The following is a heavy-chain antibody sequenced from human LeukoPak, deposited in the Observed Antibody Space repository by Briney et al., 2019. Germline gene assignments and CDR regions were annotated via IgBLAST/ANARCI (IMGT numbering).Heavy chain of an antibody. Sequence: GASVKVSCKASGYSFSTYTMNWVRQAPGQRLEWMGWINAGNGNTKYSQKFQGRVTITRDTSASTAYTEMRSLRSEDTAVYYCTREIDRDDYNRFFDYWGQGTLVTVSS. V-gene: IGHV1-3*01. J-gene: IGHJ4*02. CDR2: INAGNGNT. D-gene: IGHD5-24*01. CDR3: TREIDRDDYNRFFDY. CDR1: GYSFSTYT.